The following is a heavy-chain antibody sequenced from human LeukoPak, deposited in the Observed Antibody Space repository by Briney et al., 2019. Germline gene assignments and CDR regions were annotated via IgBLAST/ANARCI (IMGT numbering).Heavy chain of an antibody. J-gene: IGHJ5*02. CDR3: AKALRFLEWYNWFDP. V-gene: IGHV3-30*02. D-gene: IGHD3-3*01. CDR1: GFTFSSYG. Sequence: PGGSLRLSCAASGFTFSSYGMHWVRQAPGKGLEWVAFIRYDGSNKYYADSVKGRFTISRDNSKNTLYLQMNSLRAEDTAVYYCAKALRFLEWYNWFDPWGQGTLVTVSS. CDR2: IRYDGSNK.